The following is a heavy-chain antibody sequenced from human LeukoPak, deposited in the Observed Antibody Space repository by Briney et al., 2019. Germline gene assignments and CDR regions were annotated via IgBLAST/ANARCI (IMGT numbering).Heavy chain of an antibody. V-gene: IGHV3-66*02. CDR3: ARGFFNFDY. D-gene: IGHD3-3*01. Sequence: GGSLRLSCAASGFTVSGYYMSWVRQAPGRGLEWVSVIYSGGDTSYADSVKGRFTVSRDNAKNTLDLHMNSLKPEDTAFYYCARGFFNFDYWGRGTLVTVSS. CDR2: IYSGGDT. CDR1: GFTVSGYY. J-gene: IGHJ4*02.